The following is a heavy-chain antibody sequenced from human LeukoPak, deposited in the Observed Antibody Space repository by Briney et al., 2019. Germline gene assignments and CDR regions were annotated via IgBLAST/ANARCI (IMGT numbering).Heavy chain of an antibody. CDR1: GFTFSSYA. J-gene: IGHJ6*02. CDR2: ISYDGSNK. D-gene: IGHD2-2*01. V-gene: IGHV3-30-3*01. Sequence: PGGSLRLSCAASGFTFSSYAMHWVRQAPGKGLEWVAVISYDGSNKYYADSVKGRFTISRDNSKNTLYLQMNSLRAEDTAVYYCARHCSSTTCYYSTGFYYGIDVWGQGTTVTVSS. CDR3: ARHCSSTTCYYSTGFYYGIDV.